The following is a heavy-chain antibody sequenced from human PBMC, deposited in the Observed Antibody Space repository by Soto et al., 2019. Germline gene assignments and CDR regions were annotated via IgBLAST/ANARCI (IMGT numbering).Heavy chain of an antibody. J-gene: IGHJ6*02. Sequence: GASVKVSCKASGGTFSSYAISWVRQAPGQGLEWMGGIIPIFGTANYAQKFQGRVTITADKSTSTAYMELSSLRSEDTAVYYCARVQSNYYYYYYGMDVWGRGTTVTVSS. CDR1: GGTFSSYA. D-gene: IGHD4-4*01. CDR3: ARVQSNYYYYYYGMDV. V-gene: IGHV1-69*06. CDR2: IIPIFGTA.